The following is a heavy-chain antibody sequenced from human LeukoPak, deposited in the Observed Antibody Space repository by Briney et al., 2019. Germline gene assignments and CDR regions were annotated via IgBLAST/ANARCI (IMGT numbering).Heavy chain of an antibody. CDR2: INAGNGNT. CDR3: ARDSYYYDSSGYYYHWFDP. J-gene: IGHJ5*02. V-gene: IGHV1-3*01. CDR1: GYTFTSYA. D-gene: IGHD3-22*01. Sequence: GASVKVSCKASGYTFTSYAMHWVRQAPGQRLEWMGWINAGNGNTKYSQKFQGRVTITRDTSASTAYMELSSLRSEDTAVYYCARDSYYYDSSGYYYHWFDPWGQGTLVTVSS.